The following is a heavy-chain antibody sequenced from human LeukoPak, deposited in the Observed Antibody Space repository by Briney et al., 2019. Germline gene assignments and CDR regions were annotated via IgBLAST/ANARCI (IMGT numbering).Heavy chain of an antibody. J-gene: IGHJ6*03. CDR3: ARDRPIDYGDYVGYYYYYYIDV. Sequence: GGSLRLSCAASGFTLSDYYMSWIRQAPGKGLEWVSYISSSGSTIYYADSVKGRFTISRDNAKNSLYLQMNGLRAEDTAVYYCARDRPIDYGDYVGYYYYYYIDVWGKGTTVTISS. V-gene: IGHV3-11*01. CDR1: GFTLSDYY. CDR2: ISSSGSTI. D-gene: IGHD4-17*01.